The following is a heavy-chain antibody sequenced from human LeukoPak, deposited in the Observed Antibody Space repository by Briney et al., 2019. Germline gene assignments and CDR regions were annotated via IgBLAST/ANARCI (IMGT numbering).Heavy chain of an antibody. V-gene: IGHV3-21*01. CDR3: ARGAYGDYN. D-gene: IGHD4-17*01. J-gene: IGHJ4*02. CDR1: GFNFSCHS. CDR2: ISSSSSYI. Sequence: GGSLRLSCAASGFNFSCHSMNWVRQAPGKGLEWVSSISSSSSYIYYADSVKGRFTISRDNAKNSLYLQMNSLRAEDTAVYYCARGAYGDYNWGQGTLVTVSS.